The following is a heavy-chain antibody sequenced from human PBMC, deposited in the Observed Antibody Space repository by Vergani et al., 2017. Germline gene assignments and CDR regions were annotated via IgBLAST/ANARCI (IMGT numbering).Heavy chain of an antibody. CDR2: INTNGDYT. J-gene: IGHJ5*01. D-gene: IGHD1-1*01. V-gene: IGHV3-23*01. CDR1: GFPFTTYA. Sequence: EVQLLESGGDLVQPGGPLRLSCAASGFPFTTYAMSWVRQAPGKGLEWVSTINTNGDYTRYGDSVKGRFTISRDNSKSTLYLQMNSLRAAETALYDCAKGGWNYWFDSWGRGTLVIVS. CDR3: AKGGWNYWFDS.